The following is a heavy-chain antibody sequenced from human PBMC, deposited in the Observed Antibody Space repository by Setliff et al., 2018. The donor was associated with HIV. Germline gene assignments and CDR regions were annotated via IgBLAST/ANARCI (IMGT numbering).Heavy chain of an antibody. CDR1: GYTFTSYG. J-gene: IGHJ4*02. CDR3: TRDLGSSGCLGCFDY. CDR2: ISAYNGNT. Sequence: GASVKVSCKASGYTFTSYGISWVRQAPGQGPEWMGWISAYNGNTNYAQKLQGRVTMTTDTSTNTAYMELRSLRSDDTAIYYCTRDLGSSGCLGCFDYWGQGTLGTVSS. D-gene: IGHD6-19*01. V-gene: IGHV1-18*01.